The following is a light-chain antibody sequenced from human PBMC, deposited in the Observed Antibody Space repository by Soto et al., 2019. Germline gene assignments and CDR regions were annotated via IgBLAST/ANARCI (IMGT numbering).Light chain of an antibody. V-gene: IGKV3-20*01. CDR1: QSISSSS. J-gene: IGKJ1*01. Sequence: EIVLTQAPGTLSLSPGERATLSCRASQSISSSSLAWYQQKPGQAPRLLICGASSRATGIPDRFSGSGSGTDFTLTISRLEPEDFAVYYCHYGNSPPWTFGQGTKVEIK. CDR3: HYGNSPPWT. CDR2: GAS.